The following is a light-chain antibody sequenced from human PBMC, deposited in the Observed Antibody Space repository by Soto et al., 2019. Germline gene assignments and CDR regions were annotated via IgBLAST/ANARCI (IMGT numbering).Light chain of an antibody. CDR3: QQFGMSPLT. CDR2: GAS. Sequence: EIVLTQSPGTLSLSPGERGTLSCRASQTISSNYLAWYQQKPGQAPRLLIYGASNRAAGIPDRFSGSGSGTDFTLTISRLEPEDFAVYYCQQFGMSPLTFGGGTKVEIK. V-gene: IGKV3-20*01. CDR1: QTISSNY. J-gene: IGKJ4*01.